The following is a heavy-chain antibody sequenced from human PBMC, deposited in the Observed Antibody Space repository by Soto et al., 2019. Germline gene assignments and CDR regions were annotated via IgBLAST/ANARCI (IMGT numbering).Heavy chain of an antibody. CDR3: ARDLWEYDFWSGSDTIYYYYGMDV. D-gene: IGHD3-3*01. V-gene: IGHV3-30-3*01. CDR1: GFTFSSYA. CDR2: ISYDGSNK. J-gene: IGHJ6*02. Sequence: HPGRSLRLSCKTSGFTFSSYAMHRLRQDAVKGLDWVAVISYDGSNKYYADSVKGRFTISRDNSKNTLYLQMNSLRAEDTAVYYCARDLWEYDFWSGSDTIYYYYGMDVWGQGT.